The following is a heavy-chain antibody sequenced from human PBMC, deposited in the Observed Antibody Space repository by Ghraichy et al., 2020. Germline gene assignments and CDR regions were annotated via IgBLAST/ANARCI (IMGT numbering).Heavy chain of an antibody. CDR2: ITWNSGSI. Sequence: LSLTCAASGFTFDDFAMHWVRQAPGKGLEWVSGITWNSGSIGYADSVKGRFTISRDNAKNSLYLQMNSLRAEDTALYYCAKLAGTTTESDYWGQGTLVTVSS. D-gene: IGHD1-7*01. V-gene: IGHV3-9*01. J-gene: IGHJ4*02. CDR3: AKLAGTTTESDY. CDR1: GFTFDDFA.